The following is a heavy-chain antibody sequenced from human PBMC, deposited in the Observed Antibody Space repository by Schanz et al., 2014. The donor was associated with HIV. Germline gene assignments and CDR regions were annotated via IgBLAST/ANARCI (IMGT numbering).Heavy chain of an antibody. J-gene: IGHJ4*02. V-gene: IGHV3-23*01. Sequence: EVQLLESGGGLVQPGGSLRLSCAASGFTFSSYAMSWVRQAPGKGLEWVSVISGSGGSTYYADSVKGRFTISRDNSKNTVYLQMNSLRAEDTAVYYCAKGQTGIVRGDIDYWGQGTLVTVSS. CDR3: AKGQTGIVRGDIDY. D-gene: IGHD3-10*01. CDR2: ISGSGGST. CDR1: GFTFSSYA.